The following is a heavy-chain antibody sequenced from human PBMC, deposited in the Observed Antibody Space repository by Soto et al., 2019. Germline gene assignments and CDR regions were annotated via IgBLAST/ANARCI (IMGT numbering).Heavy chain of an antibody. Sequence: RGESLKISCNGSGYRFSHYWIGWVRQMPGKGLEWMGIIYPGDSHTRYSPSFQGQVTMAADKSTNTAHRQLSSLKASDTAIYYCARLGSNSGHSCHHNGMDVWGEETTGTVSS. J-gene: IGHJ6*04. V-gene: IGHV5-51*01. CDR3: ARLGSNSGHSCHHNGMDV. CDR2: IYPGDSHT. D-gene: IGHD4-4*01. CDR1: GYRFSHYW.